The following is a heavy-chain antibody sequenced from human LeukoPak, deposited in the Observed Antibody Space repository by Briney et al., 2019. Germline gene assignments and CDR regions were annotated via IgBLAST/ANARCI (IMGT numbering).Heavy chain of an antibody. D-gene: IGHD6-19*01. CDR1: GDSVSSNNAG. CDR2: TYYRSKWYN. Sequence: SQTLSLTCAIPGDSVSSNNAGWTWIRQSPSRGLEWLGRTYYRSKWYNDYAVSVKSRITISPDTSKNQFSLQLNSVSPEDTAVYYCARAVAGRLDYWGQGTLVTVSS. J-gene: IGHJ4*02. CDR3: ARAVAGRLDY. V-gene: IGHV6-1*01.